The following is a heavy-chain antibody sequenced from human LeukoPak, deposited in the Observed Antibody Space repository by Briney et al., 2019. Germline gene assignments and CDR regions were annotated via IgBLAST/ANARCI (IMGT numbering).Heavy chain of an antibody. CDR3: ARGFGSSWCGDWFDP. V-gene: IGHV4-34*01. CDR2: INHSGST. Sequence: SETLSLTCAVYGESFSGYYWSWIRQPPGKGLEWIGEINHSGSTNYNPSLKSRVTISVDTSKNQFSLKLSSVTAADTAVYYCARGFGSSWCGDWFDPWGQGTLVTVSS. CDR1: GESFSGYY. J-gene: IGHJ5*02. D-gene: IGHD6-13*01.